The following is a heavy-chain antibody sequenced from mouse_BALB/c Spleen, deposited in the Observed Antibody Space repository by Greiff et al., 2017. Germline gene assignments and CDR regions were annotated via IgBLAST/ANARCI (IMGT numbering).Heavy chain of an antibody. D-gene: IGHD1-1*01. V-gene: IGHV3-6*02. CDR1: GYSITSGYY. Sequence: EVKLMESGPGLVKPSQSLSLTCSVTGYSITSGYYWNWIRQFPGNKLEWMGYISYDGSNNYNPSLKNRISITRDTSKNQFFLKLNSVTTEDTATYYCARGGKSSYDYAMDYWGQGTSVTVSS. J-gene: IGHJ4*01. CDR2: ISYDGSN. CDR3: ARGGKSSYDYAMDY.